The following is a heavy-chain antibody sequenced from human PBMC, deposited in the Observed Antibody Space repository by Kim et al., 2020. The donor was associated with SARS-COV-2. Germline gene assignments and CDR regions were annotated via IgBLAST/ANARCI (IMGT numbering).Heavy chain of an antibody. CDR3: ARDRPSDRTGIDF. J-gene: IGHJ4*02. Sequence: GGSLRLSCAASGFTFSNYWMSWVRQAPGKGLEWVANIKQNGNEEYYVDSVKGRFTISRDNAKNSLYLQMNSLRGEDTAVYYCARDRPSDRTGIDFWGQGTLVTVSS. CDR2: IKQNGNEE. CDR1: GFTFSNYW. V-gene: IGHV3-7*01. D-gene: IGHD3-10*01.